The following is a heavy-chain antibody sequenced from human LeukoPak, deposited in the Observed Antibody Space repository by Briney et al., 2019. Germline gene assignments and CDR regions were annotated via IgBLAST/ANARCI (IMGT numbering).Heavy chain of an antibody. V-gene: IGHV3-53*01. Sequence: GGSLRLSCAASGVTVSSNYMSWVRQAPGKGLEWASVIYSGGTTYYADSVKGRFTISRDTSKNTVYLQMNSLRAEDTAVYHCARGTTDILTGYYYYGMDVRGQGTTVTVSS. CDR2: IYSGGTT. CDR1: GVTVSSNY. D-gene: IGHD3-9*01. CDR3: ARGTTDILTGYYYYGMDV. J-gene: IGHJ6*02.